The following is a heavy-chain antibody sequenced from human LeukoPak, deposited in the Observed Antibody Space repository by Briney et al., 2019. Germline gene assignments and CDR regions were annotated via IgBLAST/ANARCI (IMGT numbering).Heavy chain of an antibody. J-gene: IGHJ4*02. V-gene: IGHV3-7*04. CDR3: AGGYYAGY. Sequence: GGSLRLSCVGSGFTFSNYWINWVRQAPGKGLEWVGNINEDGSRKNYADSVKGRFTISRDNSKNSLYLQMDSLRAEDTALYYCAGGYYAGYWGQGTQVTVSS. D-gene: IGHD2-2*01. CDR2: INEDGSRK. CDR1: GFTFSNYW.